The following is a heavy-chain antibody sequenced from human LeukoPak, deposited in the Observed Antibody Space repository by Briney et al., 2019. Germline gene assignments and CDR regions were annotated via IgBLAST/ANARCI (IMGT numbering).Heavy chain of an antibody. V-gene: IGHV4-59*01. CDR3: AREKTVAGTDYFDY. J-gene: IGHJ4*02. CDR1: GGSISSYY. CDR2: IYYSGST. Sequence: KPSETLSLTCTVSGGSISSYYWSWIRQPPGKGLEWIGYIYYSGSTNYNPSLKSRVTISVDTSKNQFSLKLSSVTAADTAVYYCAREKTVAGTDYFDYWGQGTLVTVSS. D-gene: IGHD6-19*01.